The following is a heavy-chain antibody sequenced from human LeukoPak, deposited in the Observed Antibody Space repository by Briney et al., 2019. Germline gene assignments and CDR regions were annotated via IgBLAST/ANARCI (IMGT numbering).Heavy chain of an antibody. Sequence: GGSLRLSCAASGFTFSSYAMHWVRQAPGKGLEWVAVISYDGSNKYYADSVKGRFTISRDNSKNTLYLQMNSLRAEDTAVYYCARDRVKYYDILTGHQRDYWGQGTLVTVSS. CDR3: ARDRVKYYDILTGHQRDY. J-gene: IGHJ4*02. D-gene: IGHD3-9*01. CDR2: ISYDGSNK. CDR1: GFTFSSYA. V-gene: IGHV3-30-3*01.